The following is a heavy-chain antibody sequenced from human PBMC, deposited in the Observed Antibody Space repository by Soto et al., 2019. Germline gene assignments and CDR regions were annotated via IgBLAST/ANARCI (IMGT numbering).Heavy chain of an antibody. D-gene: IGHD5-12*01. CDR2: ISYNGSNK. V-gene: IGHV3-30-3*01. CDR3: AREGYSGYSDFDY. Sequence: GGSLRLSCAASGFTFSSYAMHWVRQAPGKGLEWVAVISYNGSNKYYADSVKGRFTISRDNSKNTLYLQMNSLRAEDTAVYYCAREGYSGYSDFDYWGQGTLVTVSS. CDR1: GFTFSSYA. J-gene: IGHJ4*02.